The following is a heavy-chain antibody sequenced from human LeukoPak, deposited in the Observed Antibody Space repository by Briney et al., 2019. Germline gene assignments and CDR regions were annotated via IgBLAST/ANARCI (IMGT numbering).Heavy chain of an antibody. CDR2: ISSSSGYI. CDR1: EFTFSSYS. J-gene: IGHJ4*02. Sequence: GGSLRLSCAASEFTFSSYSMNWVRQAPGKGLEWVSSISSSSGYIYYADSLKGRFTIPRDNAKNSLYLQMNSLRAEDTALYYCARGTPTTRDFDSWGQGTLVTVSS. V-gene: IGHV3-21*01. CDR3: ARGTPTTRDFDS. D-gene: IGHD4-11*01.